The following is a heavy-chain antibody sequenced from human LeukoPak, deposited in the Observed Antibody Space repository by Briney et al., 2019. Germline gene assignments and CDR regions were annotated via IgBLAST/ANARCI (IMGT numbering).Heavy chain of an antibody. CDR2: ISYDGSNK. D-gene: IGHD3-10*01. Sequence: GRSLRLSCAASGFTFSSYGMHWVRQAPGKGLEWVAVISYDGSNKYYADSVKGRFTISRDNSKNSLYLQMNSLRAEDTAVYYCARVRVPFDYWGQGTLVTVSS. CDR3: ARVRVPFDY. CDR1: GFTFSSYG. V-gene: IGHV3-30*03. J-gene: IGHJ4*02.